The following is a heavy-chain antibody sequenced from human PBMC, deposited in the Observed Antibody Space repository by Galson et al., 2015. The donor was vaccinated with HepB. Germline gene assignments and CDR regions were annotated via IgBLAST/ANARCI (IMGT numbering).Heavy chain of an antibody. CDR2: ISSSSSYI. CDR3: ARDTFSGYYDSSGYRRYFDY. Sequence: SLRLSCAASGFTFSSYSMNWVRQAPGKGLEWVSSISSSSSYIYYADSVKGRFTISRDNAKNSLYLQMNSLRAEDTAVYYCARDTFSGYYDSSGYRRYFDYWGQGTLVTVSS. D-gene: IGHD3-22*01. V-gene: IGHV3-21*01. J-gene: IGHJ4*02. CDR1: GFTFSSYS.